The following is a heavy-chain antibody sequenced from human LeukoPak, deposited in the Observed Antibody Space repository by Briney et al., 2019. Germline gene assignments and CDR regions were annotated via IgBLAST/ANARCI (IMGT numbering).Heavy chain of an antibody. D-gene: IGHD3-3*01. J-gene: IGHJ5*02. CDR1: GGSFSGYY. CDR2: INHSGST. CDR3: AREVHHYDFWSGYYGTYNWFDP. V-gene: IGHV4-34*01. Sequence: KSSETPSLTCAVYGGSFSGYYWSWIRQPPGKGLEWIGEINHSGSTNYNPSLKSRVTISVDTSKNQFSLKLSSVTAADTAVYYCAREVHHYDFWSGYYGTYNWFDPWGQGTLVTVSS.